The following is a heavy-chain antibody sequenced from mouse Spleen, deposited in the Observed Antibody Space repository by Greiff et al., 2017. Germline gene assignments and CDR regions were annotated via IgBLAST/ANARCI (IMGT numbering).Heavy chain of an antibody. D-gene: IGHD2-2*01. CDR2: IVPETGGT. Sequence: QVQLQQSGAELVRPGASVTLSCTASGYTFNDYDMHWVKQTPVHGLEWIGAIVPETGGTAYNQKFQGKAILTADKSSSTAYMELRSLTSEDSAVYYCTNGLEGYVDVWGTGTTVTGSS. CDR1: GYTFNDYD. CDR3: TNGLEGYVDV. V-gene: IGHV1-15*01. J-gene: IGHJ1*03.